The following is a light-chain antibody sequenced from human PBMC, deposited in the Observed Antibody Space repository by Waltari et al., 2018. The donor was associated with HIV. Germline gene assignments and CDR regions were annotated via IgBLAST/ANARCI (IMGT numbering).Light chain of an antibody. V-gene: IGLV1-40*01. CDR2: DTN. Sequence: QSVLTQPPSVSGAPGQRVTLSCPGSRSNIGAIYDVPWYQQLPGAAPKLLIYDTNTRPSGVPDRFSGSKSGTSASLAIAGLQADDEAVYYCQTFDTSLSGFVVFGGGTKLTVL. J-gene: IGLJ2*01. CDR3: QTFDTSLSGFVV. CDR1: RSNIGAIYD.